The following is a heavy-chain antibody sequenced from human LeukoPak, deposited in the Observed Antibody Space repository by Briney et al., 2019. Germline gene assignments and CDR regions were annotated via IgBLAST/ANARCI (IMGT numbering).Heavy chain of an antibody. V-gene: IGHV4-4*07. CDR3: ARESPYSSSWYGDAFDI. D-gene: IGHD6-13*01. J-gene: IGHJ3*02. Sequence: SETLSLTCTVSGGSISSYYWSWIRQPPGKGLEWIGRIYTSGSTNYNPSLKSRVTMSVDTSKNQFSLKLSSVTAADTAVYYCARESPYSSSWYGDAFDIWGQGTMVTVSS. CDR1: GGSISSYY. CDR2: IYTSGST.